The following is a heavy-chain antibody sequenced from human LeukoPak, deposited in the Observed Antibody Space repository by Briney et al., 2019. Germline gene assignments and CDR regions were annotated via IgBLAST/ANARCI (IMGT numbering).Heavy chain of an antibody. Sequence: WGSLRLSCAASGFTFSSYWIHWVRQVPGKGLVWVSRINSDGTITNYADSVKGRFTISRDNAKSTLYLQMNSLRAEDTAVYYCARGARVYTSWGQGTLVTVSS. CDR3: ARGARVYTS. CDR2: INSDGTIT. D-gene: IGHD6-6*01. V-gene: IGHV3-74*01. J-gene: IGHJ5*02. CDR1: GFTFSSYW.